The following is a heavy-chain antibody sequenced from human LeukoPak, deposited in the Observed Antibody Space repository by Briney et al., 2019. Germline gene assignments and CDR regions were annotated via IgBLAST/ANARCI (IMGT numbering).Heavy chain of an antibody. V-gene: IGHV1-18*01. CDR2: ISAYNGNT. D-gene: IGHD1-26*01. Sequence: GASVKVSCKASGYTFTSYNINWVRQAPGQGLEWMGWISAYNGNTNYAQKLQGRVTMTTDTSTSTAYMELRSLRSDDTAVYYCARDSNPYSGSHFDYWGQGTLVTVSS. CDR3: ARDSNPYSGSHFDY. CDR1: GYTFTSYN. J-gene: IGHJ4*02.